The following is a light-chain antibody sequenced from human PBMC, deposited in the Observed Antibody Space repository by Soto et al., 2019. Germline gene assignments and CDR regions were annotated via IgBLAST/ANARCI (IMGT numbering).Light chain of an antibody. CDR3: QQRSNWLWT. CDR1: QSVSSY. V-gene: IGKV3-11*01. J-gene: IGKJ1*01. CDR2: DAS. Sequence: EIVLTQSPATLSLSPGERATLSCRASQSVSSYLAWYQKKPGQAPRLLIYDASNRATGIPARFSGGGSGTDFTLTISSLEPEDFAVYYCQQRSNWLWTFGQGTKVEIK.